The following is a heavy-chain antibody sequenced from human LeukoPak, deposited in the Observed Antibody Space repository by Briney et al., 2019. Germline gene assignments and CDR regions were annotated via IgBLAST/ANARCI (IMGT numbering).Heavy chain of an antibody. CDR1: GDSIRNYY. CDR3: ARGGSIMITFGGVTY. Sequence: SETLSLTCSVSGDSIRNYYWNWVRQPPGKSLEWIGYTHHSGKTYYNPSLKSRVTISVDTSKNQFSLKLSSVTAADTAVYYCARGGSIMITFGGVTYWGQGTLVTVSS. J-gene: IGHJ4*02. V-gene: IGHV4-59*12. D-gene: IGHD3-16*01. CDR2: THHSGKT.